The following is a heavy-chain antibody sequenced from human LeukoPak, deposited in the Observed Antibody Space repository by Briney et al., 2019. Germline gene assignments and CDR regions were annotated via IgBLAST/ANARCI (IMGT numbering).Heavy chain of an antibody. Sequence: PGGSLRLSCAASGFTFSSYAMSWVRPAPGKGLEWVSAISGSGGSTYYADSVKGRFTISRDNSKNTLYLQMNSLRAEDTAVYYCARDRVGVAAAEGNWFDPWGQGTLVTVSS. CDR1: GFTFSSYA. D-gene: IGHD6-13*01. J-gene: IGHJ5*02. V-gene: IGHV3-23*01. CDR2: ISGSGGST. CDR3: ARDRVGVAAAEGNWFDP.